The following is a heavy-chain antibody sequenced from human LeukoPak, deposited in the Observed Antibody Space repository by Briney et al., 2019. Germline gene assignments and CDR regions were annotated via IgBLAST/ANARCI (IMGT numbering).Heavy chain of an antibody. J-gene: IGHJ4*02. CDR3: AIARALPSVDPTRNY. D-gene: IGHD1-26*01. Sequence: SETLSLTSAVYGGSFIGYNWSWIRQPPGRGLEWIGEINHSGSTNYNPSLKSRVTISVDTSKNQLSLKLSSVTAADTAVYYCAIARALPSVDPTRNYSGQGTLVTVSS. CDR2: INHSGST. CDR1: GGSFIGYN. V-gene: IGHV4-34*01.